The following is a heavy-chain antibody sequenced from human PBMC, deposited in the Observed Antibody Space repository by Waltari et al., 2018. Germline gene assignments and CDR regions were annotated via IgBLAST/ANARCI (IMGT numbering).Heavy chain of an antibody. CDR2: ISSSSTAI. Sequence: LVESGGGLVQPGGSLRLSCSASGFTFSSYSMSWVRQAPGKGLEWVSYISSSSTAIYYADSVKGRFTISRDNAKNSLYLQVNSLRAEDTAVYYCAREYSSSSGKLFDYWGQGTLVTVSS. V-gene: IGHV3-48*01. CDR1: GFTFSSYS. J-gene: IGHJ4*02. CDR3: AREYSSSSGKLFDY. D-gene: IGHD6-6*01.